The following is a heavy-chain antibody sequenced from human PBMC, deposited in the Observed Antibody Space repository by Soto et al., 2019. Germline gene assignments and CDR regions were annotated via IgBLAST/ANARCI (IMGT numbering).Heavy chain of an antibody. V-gene: IGHV4-34*01. J-gene: IGHJ6*03. CDR3: ARDLLRNDAYYYYYMDV. CDR1: GGSFSGYY. D-gene: IGHD1-1*01. CDR2: INHSGST. Sequence: SETLSLTCAVYGGSFSGYYWSWIRQPPGKGLEWIGEINHSGSTNYNPSLKSRVTISVDTSKNQFSLKLSSLRSEDTAVYYCARDLLRNDAYYYYYMDVWGKGTTVTVSS.